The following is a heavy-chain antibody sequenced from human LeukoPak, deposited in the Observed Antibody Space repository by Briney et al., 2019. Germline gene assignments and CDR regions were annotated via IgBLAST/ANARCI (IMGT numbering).Heavy chain of an antibody. V-gene: IGHV1-18*01. D-gene: IGHD3-3*01. Sequence: GASEKVSCKPSGYSFTSYGISWVRQAPGQGLEWMGWISAYHCNTNYAQKLQGRVTMTTDTCTSTAYMELRSLRSDDTAVYYCARDGQSFCRGYYDPLDYWGQGTLVTVSS. CDR2: ISAYHCNT. CDR3: ARDGQSFCRGYYDPLDY. J-gene: IGHJ4*02. CDR1: GYSFTSYG.